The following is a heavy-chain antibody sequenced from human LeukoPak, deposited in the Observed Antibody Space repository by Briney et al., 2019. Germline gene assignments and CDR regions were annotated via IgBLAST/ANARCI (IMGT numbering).Heavy chain of an antibody. CDR1: GGSISSHY. Sequence: SETLSLTCTVSGGSISSHYWSWIRQPPGKGLEWIGYIYYSGSTNYNPSPKSRVTISVDTSKNQFSLKLSSVTAADTAVYYCARGIAAAGTYRTYYFDYWGQGTLVTVSS. CDR2: IYYSGST. V-gene: IGHV4-59*11. J-gene: IGHJ4*02. D-gene: IGHD6-13*01. CDR3: ARGIAAAGTYRTYYFDY.